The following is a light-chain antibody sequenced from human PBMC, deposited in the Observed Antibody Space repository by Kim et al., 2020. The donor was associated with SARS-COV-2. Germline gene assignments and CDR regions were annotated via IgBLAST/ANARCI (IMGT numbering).Light chain of an antibody. J-gene: IGLJ1*01. CDR2: DVS. Sequence: QSALTQPGSVSGSLGQSITISCTGTSSDVGGYNYVSWYQQHPGKVPKLMIYDVSQRPSGVADRFSGSKSGNTASLTISGLQAEDEADYYCSAYAGGGICVFGTGTKVTVL. CDR1: SSDVGGYNY. CDR3: SAYAGGGICV. V-gene: IGLV2-11*01.